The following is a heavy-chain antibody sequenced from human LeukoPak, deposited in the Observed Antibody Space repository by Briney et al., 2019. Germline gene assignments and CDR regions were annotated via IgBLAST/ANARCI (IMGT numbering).Heavy chain of an antibody. Sequence: PGESLRLSCAASGFTFSSYSMNWVRQTPGKGLEWVSSISSSSSYIYYADSVKGRFTISRDNAKNSLYLQMNSLRAEDTAVYYCARTVEVVPAAIVGIGWFDPWGQGTLVTASS. V-gene: IGHV3-21*01. J-gene: IGHJ5*02. D-gene: IGHD2-2*01. CDR3: ARTVEVVPAAIVGIGWFDP. CDR1: GFTFSSYS. CDR2: ISSSSSYI.